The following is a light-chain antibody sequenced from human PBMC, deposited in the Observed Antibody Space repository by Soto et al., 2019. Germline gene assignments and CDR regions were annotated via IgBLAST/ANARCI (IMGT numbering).Light chain of an antibody. Sequence: IQLTQSPSSLSASVGDRVTITCRASQGISTNLAWYQQKPGKAPKLLIYAASTLQSGVPSRFSGTGSGTDFTLTISSVQPEDFATFYCQQLNSYPLMYTFGQGTKLEIK. CDR1: QGISTN. J-gene: IGKJ2*01. CDR2: AAS. CDR3: QQLNSYPLMYT. V-gene: IGKV1-9*01.